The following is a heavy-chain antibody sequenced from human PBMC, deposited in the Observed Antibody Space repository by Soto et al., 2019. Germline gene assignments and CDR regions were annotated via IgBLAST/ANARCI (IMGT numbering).Heavy chain of an antibody. CDR3: ARTYGSCFDN. CDR1: GGAISSYY. J-gene: IGHJ4*02. V-gene: IGHV4-59*08. Sequence: SETLSLTCTGWGGAISSYYWSWIRQPPGKGLEWIGDIYYSGSTNYNPSLKSRVTISVDTSKNQFSLKLSSVTAADTAVYYCARTYGSCFDNSGQGTLVTVSS. CDR2: IYYSGST. D-gene: IGHD3-10*01.